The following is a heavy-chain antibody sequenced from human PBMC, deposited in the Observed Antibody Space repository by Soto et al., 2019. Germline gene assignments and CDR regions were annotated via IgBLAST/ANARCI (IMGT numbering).Heavy chain of an antibody. CDR1: GGSFSGYH. V-gene: IGHV4-34*01. CDR2: INHSGST. Sequence: SETLSLTCAVYGGSFSGYHWSWIRHPPGKGLEWIGEINHSGSTNYNPSLKSRVTISVDTSKNQFSLKLSSVTAADTAVYYCASLPPVLLWFGESPSPYYYYYYMDVWGKGTTVT. J-gene: IGHJ6*03. D-gene: IGHD3-10*01. CDR3: ASLPPVLLWFGESPSPYYYYYYMDV.